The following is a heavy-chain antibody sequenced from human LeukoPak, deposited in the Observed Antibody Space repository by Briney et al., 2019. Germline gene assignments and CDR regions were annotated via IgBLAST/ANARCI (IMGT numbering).Heavy chain of an antibody. Sequence: SETLSLTCAVYGGSFSGYYWSWIRQPPGKGLEWIGEINHSGSTNYNPSLKSRVTISVDTSKNQFSLKLSSVTAADTAVYYCARAVGYYGSGSSPAYYFDYWGQGTLVTVSS. CDR1: GGSFSGYY. CDR2: INHSGST. V-gene: IGHV4-34*01. CDR3: ARAVGYYGSGSSPAYYFDY. J-gene: IGHJ4*02. D-gene: IGHD3-10*01.